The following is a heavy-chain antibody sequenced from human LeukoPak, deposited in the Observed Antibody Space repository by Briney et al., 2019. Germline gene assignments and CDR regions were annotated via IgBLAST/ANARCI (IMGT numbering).Heavy chain of an antibody. CDR3: ARGPNSNWSGLDF. V-gene: IGHV3-74*01. CDR2: ISPTGSTT. Sequence: GGSLRLSCTASGFSFSGHWMHWARQPPGEGLVWVSRISPTGSTTSYADSVKGRFTVSRDNAKNTLYLQVNNLRAEDTAVYYCARGPNSNWSGLDFWGQGTLLTLSS. D-gene: IGHD6-6*01. CDR1: GFSFSGHW. J-gene: IGHJ4*02.